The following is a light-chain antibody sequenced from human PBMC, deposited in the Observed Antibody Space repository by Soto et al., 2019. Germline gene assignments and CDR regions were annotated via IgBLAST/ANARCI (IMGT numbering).Light chain of an antibody. V-gene: IGLV2-14*01. CDR2: EVS. CDR3: SSYTSSSTWV. Sequence: QSVLTQPPSVSAAPGQSITISCTGTSSDVGGYNYVSWYQQHPGKAPKLMIYEVSNRPSGVSNRFSGSKSGNTASLTISGLQAEDEADYYCSSYTSSSTWVFGGGTKVTVL. CDR1: SSDVGGYNY. J-gene: IGLJ3*02.